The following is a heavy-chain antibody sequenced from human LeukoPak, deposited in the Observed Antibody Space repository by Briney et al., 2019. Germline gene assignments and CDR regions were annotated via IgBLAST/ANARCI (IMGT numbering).Heavy chain of an antibody. Sequence: SETLSLTCTVSGGSISSYYWSWIRQPPGKGLEWIGYIYYSGSTNYNPSLKSRVTISVDTSKNQFSLKLSSVTAADTAVYYCARGLAAAAKTALPYFDYWGQGTLVTVPS. J-gene: IGHJ4*02. CDR3: ARGLAAAAKTALPYFDY. V-gene: IGHV4-59*12. CDR2: IYYSGST. D-gene: IGHD6-25*01. CDR1: GGSISSYY.